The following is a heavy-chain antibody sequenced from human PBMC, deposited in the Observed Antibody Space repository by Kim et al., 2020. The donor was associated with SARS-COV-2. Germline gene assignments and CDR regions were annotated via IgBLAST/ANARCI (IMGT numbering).Heavy chain of an antibody. Sequence: AQKFQGRVTMTEDTSTDTAYMELSSLRSEDTAVYYCAGGEWEPRTDAFDIWGQGTMVTVSS. V-gene: IGHV1-24*01. CDR3: AGGEWEPRTDAFDI. J-gene: IGHJ3*02. D-gene: IGHD1-26*01.